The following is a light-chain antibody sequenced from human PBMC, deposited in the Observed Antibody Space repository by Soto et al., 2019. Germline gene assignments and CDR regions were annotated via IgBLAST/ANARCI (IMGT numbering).Light chain of an antibody. CDR3: AAWDASLNGYV. V-gene: IGLV1-44*01. J-gene: IGLJ1*01. Sequence: VGTPAPPASWAPGARVHIFFSWKNSNIGSKTVNWYQQLPGTVTKLLIYNSYQRPSGVPDRFSGSKSGTSASLAISGLQSEDEADYYCAAWDASLNGYVFGAGTKVTV. CDR2: NSY. CDR1: NSNIGSKT.